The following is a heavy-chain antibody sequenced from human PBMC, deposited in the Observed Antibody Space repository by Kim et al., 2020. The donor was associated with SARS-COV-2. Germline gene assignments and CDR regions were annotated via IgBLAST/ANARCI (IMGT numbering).Heavy chain of an antibody. CDR3: ARGGKRDVDEYLQH. CDR2: VWYDGSNK. V-gene: IGHV3-33*01. CDR1: GFTFSNYG. D-gene: IGHD3-16*01. Sequence: GGSLRLSCAASGFTFSNYGMYWVRQAPGKGLEWMAVVWYDGSNKHYGDSVKGRFTISRDNSKNTVYLQMNSLRAEDTAVYYCARGGKRDVDEYLQHWGQGTLVTVSS. J-gene: IGHJ1*01.